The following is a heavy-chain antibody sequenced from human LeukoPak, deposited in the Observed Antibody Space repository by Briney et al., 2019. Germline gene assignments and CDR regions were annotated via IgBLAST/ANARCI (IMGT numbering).Heavy chain of an antibody. V-gene: IGHV4-39*01. Sequence: SETLSLTCTVSGDYISNSNYYWGWIRQPPGKGLEWIGNIYYTGKTYYNSSLKSQVTISIDTSKNEFSLNLSSVTAADTAIYYCARHKRYYDDSDPRYFDHWGQGTLVTVSS. CDR1: GDYISNSNYY. CDR3: ARHKRYYDDSDPRYFDH. D-gene: IGHD3-22*01. CDR2: IYYTGKT. J-gene: IGHJ1*01.